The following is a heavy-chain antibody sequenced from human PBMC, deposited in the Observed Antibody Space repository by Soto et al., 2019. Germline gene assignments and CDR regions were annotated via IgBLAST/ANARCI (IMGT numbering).Heavy chain of an antibody. J-gene: IGHJ3*02. Sequence: ASVKVSCKVSGYTLTELSMHWVRQTPGKGLEWMGGFDPEDGETIYAQKFQGRVTMTEDTSTDTAYMELSSLRSEDTAVYYCVGYYYDSSGYWPDAFDIWGQGKMVTVSS. CDR2: FDPEDGET. CDR3: VGYYYDSSGYWPDAFDI. V-gene: IGHV1-24*01. D-gene: IGHD3-22*01. CDR1: GYTLTELS.